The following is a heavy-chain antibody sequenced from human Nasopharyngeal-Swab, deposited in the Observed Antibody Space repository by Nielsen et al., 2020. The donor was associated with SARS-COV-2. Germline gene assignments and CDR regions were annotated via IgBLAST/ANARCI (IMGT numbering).Heavy chain of an antibody. J-gene: IGHJ4*02. V-gene: IGHV3-30*03. CDR3: ARGSSSFDY. Sequence: VRQAPGKGLEWVAVISYDGSNKYYADSVKGRFTISRDNSKNTLYLQMNSLRAEDTAVYYCARGSSSFDYWGQGTLVTVSS. CDR2: ISYDGSNK. D-gene: IGHD6-6*01.